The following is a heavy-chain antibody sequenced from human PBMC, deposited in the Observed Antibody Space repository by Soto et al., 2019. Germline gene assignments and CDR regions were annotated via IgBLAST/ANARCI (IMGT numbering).Heavy chain of an antibody. Sequence: QVHLQQSGPGLVKASETLSLTCAVSGGSISTYYWSWIRQPPGKGLEWIGYIYYSGSTNYNPSIKSQVTISVDTSKNQISLSLRSVAAADTAVYYCARVRDRMGGYVYYGMDVWGQGTTVTVSS. V-gene: IGHV4-59*01. D-gene: IGHD1-26*01. CDR1: GGSISTYY. CDR3: ARVRDRMGGYVYYGMDV. J-gene: IGHJ6*02. CDR2: IYYSGST.